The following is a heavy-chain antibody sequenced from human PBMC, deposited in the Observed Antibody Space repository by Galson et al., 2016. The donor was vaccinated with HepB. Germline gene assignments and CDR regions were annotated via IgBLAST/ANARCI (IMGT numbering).Heavy chain of an antibody. J-gene: IGHJ6*02. CDR3: AFKYYDILTGYATDHYYYYGMDV. Sequence: TLSLTCTVSGGSISSGDYYWSWIRQPPGKGLEWIGYIYYSGSTYHSPSLKSRVTISVDTSKNQFSLKLSSVTAADTAVYYCAFKYYDILTGYATDHYYYYGMDVWGQGNTVTVSS. CDR2: IYYSGST. D-gene: IGHD3-9*01. CDR1: GGSISSGDYY. V-gene: IGHV4-30-4*01.